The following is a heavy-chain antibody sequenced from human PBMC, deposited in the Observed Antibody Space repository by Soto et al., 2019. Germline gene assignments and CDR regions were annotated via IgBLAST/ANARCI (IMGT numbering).Heavy chain of an antibody. CDR2: ISYDGSNK. V-gene: IGHV3-30*18. Sequence: PGGSLRLSCAASGLTFSSYGMHWVRQAPGKGLEWVAVISYDGSNKYYADSVKGRFTISRDNSKNTLYLQMNSLRAEDTAVYYCAKDIRYSSGRGLDPWGQGTLVTVSS. CDR1: GLTFSSYG. J-gene: IGHJ5*02. D-gene: IGHD6-19*01. CDR3: AKDIRYSSGRGLDP.